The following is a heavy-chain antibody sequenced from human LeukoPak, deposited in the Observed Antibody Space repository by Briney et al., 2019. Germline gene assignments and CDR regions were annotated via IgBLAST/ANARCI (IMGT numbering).Heavy chain of an antibody. D-gene: IGHD2-2*01. V-gene: IGHV3-23*01. Sequence: GGSLRLSCAASGFTFSSYAMSWVRQAPGKGLEWVSAISGSGGSTYYADFVKGRFTISRDNSKNTLYLQMNSLRAEDTAVYYCAKCYRVVPAYCYMDVWGKGTTVTVSS. J-gene: IGHJ6*03. CDR2: ISGSGGST. CDR3: AKCYRVVPAYCYMDV. CDR1: GFTFSSYA.